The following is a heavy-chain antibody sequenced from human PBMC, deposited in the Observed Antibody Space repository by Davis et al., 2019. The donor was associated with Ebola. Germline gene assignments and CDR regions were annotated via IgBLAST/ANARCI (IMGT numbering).Heavy chain of an antibody. CDR2: IYYRGST. V-gene: IGHV4-30-4*08. D-gene: IGHD2-21*01. CDR3: ARARVGISYWFDP. J-gene: IGHJ5*02. Sequence: MPSETLSLTCTLSGGSISTTSYYWGWIRQPPGTGLEWIGYIYYRGSTYYNPSPKSRVTISVDTSKNQFSLRLSSVTAADTAVYYCARARVGISYWFDPWGQGTLVTVSS. CDR1: GGSISTTSYY.